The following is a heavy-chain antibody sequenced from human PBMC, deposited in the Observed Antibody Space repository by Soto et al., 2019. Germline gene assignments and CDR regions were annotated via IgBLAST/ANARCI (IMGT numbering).Heavy chain of an antibody. CDR3: ARDSSVAFGVVEYYSGMDV. J-gene: IGHJ6*02. D-gene: IGHD3-3*01. Sequence: ASVKVSCKASGYTFTGYYMHWVRQAPGQGLEWMGWINPNSGGTNYAQKFQGWVTMTRDTSISTAYMELSRLRSDDTAVYYCARDSSVAFGVVEYYSGMDVWGQGTTVTVSS. V-gene: IGHV1-2*04. CDR1: GYTFTGYY. CDR2: INPNSGGT.